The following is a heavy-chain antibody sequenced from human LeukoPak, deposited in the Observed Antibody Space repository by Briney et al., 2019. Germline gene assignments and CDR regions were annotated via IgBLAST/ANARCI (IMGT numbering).Heavy chain of an antibody. CDR2: ISSSSTYI. Sequence: GGSLRLSCAASGFTFSAYRMNWVRQAPGQGLEWVSSISSSSTYIYYVDSVQGRFTISRDNAKNSLYLQINSLRAEDTAVYYCARDSKLYCSSTSCYMDVWGKGTTVTVSS. V-gene: IGHV3-21*01. D-gene: IGHD2-2*01. CDR3: ARDSKLYCSSTSCYMDV. J-gene: IGHJ6*04. CDR1: GFTFSAYR.